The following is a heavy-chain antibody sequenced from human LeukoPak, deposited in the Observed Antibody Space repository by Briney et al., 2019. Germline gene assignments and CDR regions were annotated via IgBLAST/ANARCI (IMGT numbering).Heavy chain of an antibody. D-gene: IGHD3-22*01. Sequence: ASVKVSCKTSGYSFTSYYIHWVRQAPGQGLEWMGVINPSGGSTSYTQKFQGRVTMTRDTSTSTVYMELSSLTSEETAVYYCARDLMRYYDSSGYSGIQHWGQGTLVTVSS. CDR3: ARDLMRYYDSSGYSGIQH. V-gene: IGHV1-46*01. J-gene: IGHJ1*01. CDR2: INPSGGST. CDR1: GYSFTSYY.